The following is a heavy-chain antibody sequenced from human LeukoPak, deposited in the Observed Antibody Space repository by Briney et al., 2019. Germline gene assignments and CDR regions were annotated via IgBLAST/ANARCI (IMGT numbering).Heavy chain of an antibody. CDR2: ISGSTSVI. CDR3: ARGLYYMDV. J-gene: IGHJ6*03. CDR1: GFTFSTHT. Sequence: GGSLRHSCAASGFTFSTHTVAWVRQAPGKGLECLSYISGSTSVIYYADSVKGRFTISRDNAKNSLYLQMNSLKAEDTAVYYCARGLYYMDVWGKGNTVTVSS. V-gene: IGHV3-48*01.